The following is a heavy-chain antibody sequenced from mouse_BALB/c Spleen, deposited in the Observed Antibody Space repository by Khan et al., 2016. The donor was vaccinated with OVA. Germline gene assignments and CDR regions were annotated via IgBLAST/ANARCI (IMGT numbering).Heavy chain of an antibody. Sequence: EVELVESGPGLVKPSQSLSLTCTVTGYSITSGYAWNWIRQFPGNKLEWMGYIRYSGSTSYNPSLRSRISNTRDTSKNQFFLQLNSVTTEDTATYYCARKNYYGYAMDYWGQGTSVTVSS. V-gene: IGHV3-2*02. CDR3: ARKNYYGYAMDY. CDR2: IRYSGST. D-gene: IGHD1-1*01. CDR1: GYSITSGYA. J-gene: IGHJ4*01.